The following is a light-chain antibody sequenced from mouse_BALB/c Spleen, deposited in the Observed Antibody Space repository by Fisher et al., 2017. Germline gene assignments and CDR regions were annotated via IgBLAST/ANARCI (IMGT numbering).Light chain of an antibody. CDR3: QQWSSNPFT. CDR2: DTS. CDR1: SSVSY. J-gene: IGKJ4*01. V-gene: IGKV4-55*01. Sequence: IVLTQTPALMSASPGEKVTMTCSASSSVSYMYWYQQKPGSSPRLLIYDTSNLASGVPARFSGSGSGTSYSLTISSMEAEDAATYYCQQWSSNPFTFGSGTKLEIK.